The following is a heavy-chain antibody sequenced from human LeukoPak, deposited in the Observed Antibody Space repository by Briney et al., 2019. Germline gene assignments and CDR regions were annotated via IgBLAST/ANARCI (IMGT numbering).Heavy chain of an antibody. Sequence: SETLSLTCTVSGGSISSYYWSWIRQPPGKGLEWIGYIYYSGSTDYNPSLKSRVTISVDTSKNQFSLRLSSVTAADTAVYYCARGEGYSSTWYQPHFDYWGQGTLVTVSS. V-gene: IGHV4-59*12. CDR3: ARGEGYSSTWYQPHFDY. CDR2: IYYSGST. J-gene: IGHJ4*02. CDR1: GGSISSYY. D-gene: IGHD6-13*01.